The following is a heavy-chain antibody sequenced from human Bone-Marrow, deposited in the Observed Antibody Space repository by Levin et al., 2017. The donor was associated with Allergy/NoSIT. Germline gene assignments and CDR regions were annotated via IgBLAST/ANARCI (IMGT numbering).Heavy chain of an antibody. J-gene: IGHJ6*02. V-gene: IGHV1-69*02. Sequence: KISCKASGGTFSSYTISWVRQAPGQGLEWMGRIIPILGIANYAQKFQGRVTITADKSTSTAYMELSSLRSEDTAVYYCAGVEYRPYYYYGMDVWGQGTTVTVSS. D-gene: IGHD4-11*01. CDR2: IIPILGIA. CDR1: GGTFSSYT. CDR3: AGVEYRPYYYYGMDV.